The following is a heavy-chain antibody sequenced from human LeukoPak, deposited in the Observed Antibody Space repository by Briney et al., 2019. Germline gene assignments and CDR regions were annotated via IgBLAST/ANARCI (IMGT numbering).Heavy chain of an antibody. V-gene: IGHV3-23*01. Sequence: GGSLRLSCAASGFTFSSYSMSWVRQAPGKGLEWVSAISGSGGSTYYADSVKGRFTISRDDAKNTLYLQMSSLRAEDTAVYYCARGDYYSFYYWGQGTLVTVSS. CDR2: ISGSGGST. CDR1: GFTFSSYS. D-gene: IGHD2-21*01. CDR3: ARGDYYSFYY. J-gene: IGHJ4*02.